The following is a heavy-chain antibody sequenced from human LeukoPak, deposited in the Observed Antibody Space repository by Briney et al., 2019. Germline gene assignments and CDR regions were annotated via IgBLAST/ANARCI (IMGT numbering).Heavy chain of an antibody. D-gene: IGHD3-10*01. CDR2: ISDSGGST. J-gene: IGHJ4*02. Sequence: GGSLRLSFAVSGITLSNYGMSLVRQAPGKGLELVAGISDSGGSTNYPDSVKGRFTIARDNAKNTLYLQMNSLRAEATAVYFCAKRGVVIRVILVGFHKQAYYFDSWGQGALVTVSS. CDR3: AKRGVVIRVILVGFHKQAYYFDS. V-gene: IGHV3-23*01. CDR1: GITLSNYG.